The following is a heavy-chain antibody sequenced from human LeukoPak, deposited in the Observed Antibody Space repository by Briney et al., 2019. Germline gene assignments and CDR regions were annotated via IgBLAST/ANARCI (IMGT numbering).Heavy chain of an antibody. Sequence: GGSLRLSCAASGFTFSSYWMHWVRHAPGKGLVWVSRINSDGSSTSYADSVKGRFTISRDNAKNTLYLQMNSLRAEDTAVYYCARAELYYYYMDVWGKGTTVTVSS. J-gene: IGHJ6*03. CDR1: GFTFSSYW. V-gene: IGHV3-74*01. CDR2: INSDGSST. D-gene: IGHD1-26*01. CDR3: ARAELYYYYMDV.